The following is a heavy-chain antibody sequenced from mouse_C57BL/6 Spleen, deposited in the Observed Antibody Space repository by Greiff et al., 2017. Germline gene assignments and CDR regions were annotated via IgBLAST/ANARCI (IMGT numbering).Heavy chain of an antibody. CDR1: GYTFTDYE. CDR2: IDPETGGT. J-gene: IGHJ3*01. V-gene: IGHV1-15*01. Sequence: VQLQQSGAELVRPGASVTLSCKASGYTFTDYEMYWVKQTPVHGLEWIGDIDPETGGTAYNQKFKGKAILTAAKSSSTAYMKLRSLTSEDSAVYYCTGGDYGSSYLPYWGQGTLVTVSA. D-gene: IGHD1-1*01. CDR3: TGGDYGSSYLPY.